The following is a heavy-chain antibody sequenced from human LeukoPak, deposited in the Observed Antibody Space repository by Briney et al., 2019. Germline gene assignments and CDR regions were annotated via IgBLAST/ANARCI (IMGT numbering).Heavy chain of an antibody. J-gene: IGHJ4*02. CDR1: GYSFTSYW. Sequence: GESLSISCEGSGYSFTSYWISWVRQMPGKGLEWMGRIDPSDSYTNYSPSFQGHVTISADKSISTAYLQWSSLKASDTAMYYCARHNIAAASFSDYWGQGTLVTVSS. V-gene: IGHV5-10-1*01. CDR2: IDPSDSYT. CDR3: ARHNIAAASFSDY. D-gene: IGHD6-13*01.